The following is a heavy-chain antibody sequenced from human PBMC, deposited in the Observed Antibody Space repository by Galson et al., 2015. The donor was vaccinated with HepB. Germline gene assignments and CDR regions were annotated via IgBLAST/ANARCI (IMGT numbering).Heavy chain of an antibody. CDR3: EKHPPRVTMIVVVPGGWFDY. D-gene: IGHD3-22*01. J-gene: IGHJ4*02. CDR1: GFTFSNCG. CDR2: ISGHGGST. Sequence: SLRLSCAASGFTFSNCGVSWVRQAPGQGLEWVSSISGHGGSTYYAESVKGRFTISRDNSKNMLHLQMNSLRAEDTAVYYCEKHPPRVTMIVVVPGGWFDYWGQGTLVTVSS. V-gene: IGHV3-23*01.